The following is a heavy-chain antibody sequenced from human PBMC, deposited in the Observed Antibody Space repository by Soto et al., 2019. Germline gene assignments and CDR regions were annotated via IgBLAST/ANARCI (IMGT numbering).Heavy chain of an antibody. CDR2: IGIAGDT. Sequence: GGSLRLSCAASGFTFSSYDMHWVRQATGEGLEWVAAIGIAGDTYYPDSVKGRFTMSREASKNTLYLQMNSLRAEDTAVYYCAPHVYCSGGSCQYDAFAIRGQGTMVTVSS. CDR3: APHVYCSGGSCQYDAFAI. CDR1: GFTFSSYD. V-gene: IGHV3-13*04. D-gene: IGHD2-15*01. J-gene: IGHJ3*02.